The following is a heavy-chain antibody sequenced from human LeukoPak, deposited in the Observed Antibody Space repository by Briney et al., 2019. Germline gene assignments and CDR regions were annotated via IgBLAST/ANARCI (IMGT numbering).Heavy chain of an antibody. V-gene: IGHV3-23*01. Sequence: PGGSLRLSCAASGFSFSSYAMSWVRQAPGKGLEWVSSISGSGGSIYYADSVKGRFTISRDNSKNTMYLQMNSLRAEDTAVYYCAKHFSSSWNMSPFDYWGQGTLVTVSS. CDR2: ISGSGGSI. CDR3: AKHFSSSWNMSPFDY. CDR1: GFSFSSYA. D-gene: IGHD6-13*01. J-gene: IGHJ4*02.